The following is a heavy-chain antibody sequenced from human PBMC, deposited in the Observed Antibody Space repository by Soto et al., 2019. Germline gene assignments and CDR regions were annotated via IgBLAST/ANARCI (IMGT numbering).Heavy chain of an antibody. J-gene: IGHJ4*02. D-gene: IGHD3-9*01. CDR2: IYWDDNK. CDR3: AHKCPEDWPLDY. Sequence: QITLKESGPTLVKPTQTLTLTCTFSGFSLSTSGVGVGWIRQPPGKALEWLAVIYWDDNKHYSPSLRSRLTIPKDTSKNQVVLTMTNMDPMDTGTYYCAHKCPEDWPLDYWGQGTLVTVSS. V-gene: IGHV2-5*02. CDR1: GFSLSTSGVG.